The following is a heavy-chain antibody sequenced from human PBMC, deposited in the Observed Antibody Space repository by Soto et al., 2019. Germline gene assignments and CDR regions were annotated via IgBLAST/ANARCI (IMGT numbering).Heavy chain of an antibody. Sequence: ETLSLTCTVSGGSISSYYWSWIRQPPGKGLEWIGYIYYSGSTNYNPSLKSRVTISVDTSKNQFSLKLSSVTAADTAVYYCARLRYSSSWYYFDYWGQGTLVTVSS. CDR3: ARLRYSSSWYYFDY. D-gene: IGHD6-13*01. CDR2: IYYSGST. J-gene: IGHJ4*02. V-gene: IGHV4-59*08. CDR1: GGSISSYY.